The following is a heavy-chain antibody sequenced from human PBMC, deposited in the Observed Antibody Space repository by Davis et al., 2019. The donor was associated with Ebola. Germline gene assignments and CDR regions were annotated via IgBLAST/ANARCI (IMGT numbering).Heavy chain of an antibody. D-gene: IGHD2-15*01. Sequence: GGSLRLSCAASGFTVSSNYMSWVRQAPGKGLEWVSVIYAGGTTYYADSLKGRFTISRDNSKNTLYLQMNSLRAEDTAVYYCAAGAVLLLFDSWGLGTLVTVSS. CDR3: AAGAVLLLFDS. J-gene: IGHJ4*02. V-gene: IGHV3-66*01. CDR2: IYAGGTT. CDR1: GFTVSSNY.